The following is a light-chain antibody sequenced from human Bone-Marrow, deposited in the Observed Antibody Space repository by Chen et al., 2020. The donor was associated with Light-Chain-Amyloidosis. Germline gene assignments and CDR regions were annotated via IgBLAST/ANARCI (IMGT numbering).Light chain of an antibody. V-gene: IGLV3-21*02. CDR2: DDS. Sequence: SYVLTQPSSVSVAPGQTATIACGGNNIGSTSVHWYQQTPGQAPLLVVYDDSDRPSGIPERLSGTHAGNTANLTSSRVEAGDEADYYCRVWDRSSQRPVFGGGTKLTVL. CDR1: NIGSTS. J-gene: IGLJ3*02. CDR3: RVWDRSSQRPV.